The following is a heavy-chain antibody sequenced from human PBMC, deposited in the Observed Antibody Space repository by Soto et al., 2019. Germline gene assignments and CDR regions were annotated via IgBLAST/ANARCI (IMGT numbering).Heavy chain of an antibody. J-gene: IGHJ5*02. D-gene: IGHD2-21*02. CDR3: ARDLTAMADYNWFDP. CDR2: IKQDGSEK. CDR1: GFTFSSCW. Sequence: PGGSLRLSCAASGFTFSSCWMSWVRQAPGKGLEWVANIKQDGSEKYYVDSVKGRFTISRDNAKNSLYLQMNSLRAEDTAVYYCARDLTAMADYNWFDPWGQGTLVTVSS. V-gene: IGHV3-7*03.